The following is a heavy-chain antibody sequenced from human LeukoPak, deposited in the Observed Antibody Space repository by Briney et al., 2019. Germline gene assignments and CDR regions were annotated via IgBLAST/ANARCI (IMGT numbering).Heavy chain of an antibody. D-gene: IGHD4-11*01. J-gene: IGHJ4*02. CDR3: ASYPHDYSNPRYDY. CDR1: GFTFSSYW. CDR2: INSDGSST. Sequence: LAGGSLRLSCAASGFTFSSYWMHWVRQAPRKGLVWVSRINSDGSSTSYADSVKGRFTISRDNAKNTLYLQMNSLRAEDTAVYYCASYPHDYSNPRYDYWGQGTLVTVSS. V-gene: IGHV3-74*01.